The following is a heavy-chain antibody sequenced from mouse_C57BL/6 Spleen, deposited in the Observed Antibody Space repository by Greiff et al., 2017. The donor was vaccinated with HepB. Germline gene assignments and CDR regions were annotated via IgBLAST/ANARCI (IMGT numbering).Heavy chain of an antibody. Sequence: VQLQQSGADLVQPGASVKISCKASGFTFTSYWITWVRQGPGKGLEWIGEIYPGSGSTNYNEKFTSKATLTVDTSSSTACIQLSRLTTEDSAVYYGARPLYGSIYYFDYWGQGTTLTVSS. J-gene: IGHJ2*01. CDR1: GFTFTSYW. CDR3: ARPLYGSIYYFDY. D-gene: IGHD1-1*01. V-gene: IGHV1-55*01. CDR2: IYPGSGST.